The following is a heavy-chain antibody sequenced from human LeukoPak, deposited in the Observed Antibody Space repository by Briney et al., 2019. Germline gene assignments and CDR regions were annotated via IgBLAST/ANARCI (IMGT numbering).Heavy chain of an antibody. V-gene: IGHV3-11*04. CDR3: ARDLGLHHAFDI. J-gene: IGHJ3*02. CDR2: ISSSGSTI. Sequence: KAGGSLRLSCAASGFTFSDYYMSWIRQAPGKGLEWVSYISSSGSTIYYADSVEGRFTISRDNAKNSVYLQMNSLRAEDTAVYYCARDLGLHHAFDIWGQGTMVTISS. CDR1: GFTFSDYY. D-gene: IGHD3-10*01.